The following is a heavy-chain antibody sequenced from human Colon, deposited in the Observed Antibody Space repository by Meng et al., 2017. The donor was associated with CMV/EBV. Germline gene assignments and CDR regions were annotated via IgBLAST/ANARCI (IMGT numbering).Heavy chain of an antibody. CDR1: GYTLTSYY. D-gene: IGHD2/OR15-2a*01. Sequence: ASVKVSCKASGYTLTSYYMPWVRQAPGQGLEWMGWINPNSGGTNYAQKFEGRVTMTSDTSTSTAYMELNMLTSDDTAVYYCAKAEYYFDSFGYYGIDAWGQGTPVTVSS. V-gene: IGHV1-2*02. CDR2: INPNSGGT. CDR3: AKAEYYFDSFGYYGIDA. J-gene: IGHJ5*02.